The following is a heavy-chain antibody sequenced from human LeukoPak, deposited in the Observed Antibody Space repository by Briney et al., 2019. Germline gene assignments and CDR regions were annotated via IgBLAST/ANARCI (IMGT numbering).Heavy chain of an antibody. CDR3: ARGESSDCIGCCYFAS. CDR2: VRSGFSTI. V-gene: IGHV3-11*04. CDR1: GFTFSDYY. D-gene: IGHD2-15*01. Sequence: GGSLRLSCAASGFTFSDYYMSWIRQAPGKALGWVSYVRSGFSTIYYADSVKGRFTVSRDNGKRSLYLYMNSVRAQDTGMYYCARGESSDCIGCCYFASWGQGTLVTISS. J-gene: IGHJ5*01.